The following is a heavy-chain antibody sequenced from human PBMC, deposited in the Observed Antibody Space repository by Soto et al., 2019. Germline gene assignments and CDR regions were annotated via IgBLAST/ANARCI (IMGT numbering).Heavy chain of an antibody. CDR1: GGTFSSYT. V-gene: IGHV1-69*02. Sequence: SVKVSCKASGGTFSSYTISWVRQAPGQGLEWMGRIIPVLGIANYAQKFQGRVTITADKSTSTAYMELSSLRSEDTAVYYCARAGGITSSDYGDYAWGQGTLVTVSS. D-gene: IGHD4-17*01. CDR2: IIPVLGIA. J-gene: IGHJ5*02. CDR3: ARAGGITSSDYGDYA.